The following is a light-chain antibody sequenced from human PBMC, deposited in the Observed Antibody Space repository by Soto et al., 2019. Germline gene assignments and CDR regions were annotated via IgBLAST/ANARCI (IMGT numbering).Light chain of an antibody. J-gene: IGKJ5*01. Sequence: EIVLTQSPGTLSLSAGERATLSCRASQGVSTTYLGWYQQKAGQAPRLLISGASSRPTGVPDRFSGSGSGTDFTLTISRLEPEDFAMYYCQQDCNSPITFGQGTRLEI. CDR3: QQDCNSPIT. CDR2: GAS. CDR1: QGVSTTY. V-gene: IGKV3-20*01.